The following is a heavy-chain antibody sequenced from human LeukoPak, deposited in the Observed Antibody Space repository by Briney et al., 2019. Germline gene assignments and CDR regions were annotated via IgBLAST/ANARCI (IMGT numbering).Heavy chain of an antibody. CDR2: TYYRSKWYN. Sequence: SQTLSLTCAISGDSVSSNSAAWNWIRQSPSRGLEWLGRTYYRSKWYNDYAVSVKSRITINPDTSKNQFSLQLNSVTPEDTAVYYCARAYTGYSSSWYVSADAFDIWGQGTMVTVSS. CDR1: GDSVSSNSAA. D-gene: IGHD6-13*01. CDR3: ARAYTGYSSSWYVSADAFDI. V-gene: IGHV6-1*01. J-gene: IGHJ3*02.